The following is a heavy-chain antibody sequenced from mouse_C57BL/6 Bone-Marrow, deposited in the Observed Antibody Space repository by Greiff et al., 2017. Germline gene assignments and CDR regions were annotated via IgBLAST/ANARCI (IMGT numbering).Heavy chain of an antibody. CDR1: GFTFSSYG. D-gene: IGHD2-14*01. V-gene: IGHV5-6*02. J-gene: IGHJ3*01. CDR2: ISSGGGYT. Sequence: DVMLVESGGDLVKPGGSLKLSCAASGFTFSSYGMSWVRQTPDKRLEWVATISSGGGYTYYPDSVKGRVTISRDNAKNTLYLQMSSLTSEDTAMYYCASIWVRSGFAYWGQGTLVTVSA. CDR3: ASIWVRSGFAY.